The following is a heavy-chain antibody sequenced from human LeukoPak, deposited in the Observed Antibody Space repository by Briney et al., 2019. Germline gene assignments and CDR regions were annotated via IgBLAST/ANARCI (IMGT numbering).Heavy chain of an antibody. D-gene: IGHD3-16*01. CDR1: GYTFTGYY. CDR2: INPNSGGT. Sequence: ASVKVSCKASGYTFTGYYIHWVRQAPGQGLEWMGWINPNSGGTNYAQKFQGRVTMARDTSITTAYMELSRLTSDDTAVYFCAKGGSWQRLVWVDYWGQGTLVTVSS. CDR3: AKGGSWQRLVWVDY. V-gene: IGHV1-2*02. J-gene: IGHJ4*02.